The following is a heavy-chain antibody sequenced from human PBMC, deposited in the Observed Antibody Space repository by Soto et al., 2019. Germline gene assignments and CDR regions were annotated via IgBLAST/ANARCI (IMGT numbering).Heavy chain of an antibody. CDR3: ARDREERFLEWLLYPRGNWFDP. J-gene: IGHJ5*02. Sequence: GASVKVSCKASGYTFTSYDINWVRQATGQGLEWMGWMNPNSGNTGYAQKFQGRVTMTRNTSISTAYMELSSLRSEDTAVYYCARDREERFLEWLLYPRGNWFDPWGQGTLVTVSS. D-gene: IGHD3-3*01. V-gene: IGHV1-8*01. CDR1: GYTFTSYD. CDR2: MNPNSGNT.